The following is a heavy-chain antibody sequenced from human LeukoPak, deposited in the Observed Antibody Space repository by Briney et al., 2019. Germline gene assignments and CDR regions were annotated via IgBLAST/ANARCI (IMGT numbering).Heavy chain of an antibody. CDR2: ISSSGSTI. CDR3: AREKASTTGATDYDY. D-gene: IGHD1-1*01. V-gene: IGHV3-48*03. Sequence: GGSLRLSCAASGFTFSSYEMNWVRQAPGKGLEWVSYISSSGSTIYYADSVKGRFTISRDDAKNSLYMQMNSLRAEDTAVYYCAREKASTTGATDYDYWGQGTLVTVSS. CDR1: GFTFSSYE. J-gene: IGHJ4*02.